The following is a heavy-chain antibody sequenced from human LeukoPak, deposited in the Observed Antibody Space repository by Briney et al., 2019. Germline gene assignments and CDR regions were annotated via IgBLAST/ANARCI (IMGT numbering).Heavy chain of an antibody. D-gene: IGHD6-13*01. Sequence: SETLSLTCTVSGGSISSGGYYWSWIRQHPGKGLEWIGYIYYSGSTYYNPSLKSRVTISVDTSKNQFSLKLSSVTAADTAVYYCARVSSPTGIAAAARTYYFDNWGQGTLVTVSS. CDR3: ARVSSPTGIAAAARTYYFDN. CDR1: GGSISSGGYY. CDR2: IYYSGST. V-gene: IGHV4-31*03. J-gene: IGHJ4*02.